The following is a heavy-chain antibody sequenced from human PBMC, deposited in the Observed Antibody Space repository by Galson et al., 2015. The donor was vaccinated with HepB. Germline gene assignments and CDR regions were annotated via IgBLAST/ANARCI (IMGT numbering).Heavy chain of an antibody. J-gene: IGHJ6*03. CDR2: INAGNGNT. CDR1: GYTFTSYA. V-gene: IGHV1-3*01. CDR3: ARVRIAARLGYYYMDV. Sequence: SVKVSCKASGYTFTSYAMHWVRQAPGQRLEWMGWINAGNGNTKYSQKFQGRVTITRDTSASTAYMELSSLRSEDTAVYYCARVRIAARLGYYYMDVWGKGTTVTVSS. D-gene: IGHD6-6*01.